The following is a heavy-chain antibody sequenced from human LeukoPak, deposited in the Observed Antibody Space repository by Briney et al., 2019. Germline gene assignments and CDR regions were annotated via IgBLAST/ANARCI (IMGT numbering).Heavy chain of an antibody. J-gene: IGHJ4*02. D-gene: IGHD5/OR15-5a*01. CDR2: IYHSGST. Sequence: SETLSLTCTVSGYSISNGYYWGWIRQPPGKGLEWIGSIYHSGSTYYNPSLKSRVTLSLDTSKNQFSLKLSSVTAADTAVYYCARVSGVLRFGHYYFDYWGQGTLVTVSS. V-gene: IGHV4-38-2*02. CDR3: ARVSGVLRFGHYYFDY. CDR1: GYSISNGYY.